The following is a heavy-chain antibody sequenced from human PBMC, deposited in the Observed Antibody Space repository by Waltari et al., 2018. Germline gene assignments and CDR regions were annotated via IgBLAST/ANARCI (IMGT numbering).Heavy chain of an antibody. CDR3: ARTPGRALDS. V-gene: IGHV3-7*01. Sequence: EVQLVESGGGLVQPEGSLRLSCVASGFTFATYWMTWVRQAPGKGLEWVTKINPDGSAKQYVDSVKGRFTISRDNAKNSVYLQMNSLRVEDMAVYYWARTPGRALDSWGQGTMVTVSS. CDR2: INPDGSAK. CDR1: GFTFATYW. J-gene: IGHJ3*02.